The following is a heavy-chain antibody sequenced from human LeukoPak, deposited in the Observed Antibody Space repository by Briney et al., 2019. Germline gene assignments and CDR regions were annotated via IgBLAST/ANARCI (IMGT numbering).Heavy chain of an antibody. CDR2: IYHSGST. D-gene: IGHD3-10*01. J-gene: IGHJ4*02. Sequence: PSGTLSLTCTVSGYSISSGYYWGWIRQPPGKGLEWIGSIYHSGSTYYNPSLKSRVTISVDTSKNQFSLKLSSVTAADTAVYYCARDREITMVRGVIITTPPFDYWGQGTLVTVSS. V-gene: IGHV4-38-2*02. CDR1: GYSISSGYY. CDR3: ARDREITMVRGVIITTPPFDY.